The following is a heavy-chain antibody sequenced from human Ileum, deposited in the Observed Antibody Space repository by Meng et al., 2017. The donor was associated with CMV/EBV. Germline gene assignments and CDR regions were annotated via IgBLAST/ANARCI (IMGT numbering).Heavy chain of an antibody. CDR2: ISNGGGST. CDR1: GFTFSDSA. J-gene: IGHJ4*02. Sequence: GGSLRLSCAASGFTFSDSAMSWVRQTPTKVLAWVSAISNGGGSTFYTDSAKGRFTISRDNSKDTVHRQMDSLRVEDTAIYCCAKEGVYEVWSWGQGTMVTVSS. D-gene: IGHD3-10*01. V-gene: IGHV3-23*01. CDR3: AKEGVYEVWS.